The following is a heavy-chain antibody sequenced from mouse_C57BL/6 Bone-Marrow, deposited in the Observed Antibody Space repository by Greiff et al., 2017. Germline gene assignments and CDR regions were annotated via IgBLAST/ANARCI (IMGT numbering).Heavy chain of an antibody. V-gene: IGHV1-55*01. CDR2: IYPGSGST. Sequence: VQLQQSGAELVKPGASVKMSCKASGYTFTSYWITWVKQRPGQGLEWIGDIYPGSGSTNYNEKFKSKATLTVDTSSSTAYMQLSSLTSEDSAVYYCARPDYDYDWFAYWGQGTLVTVSA. J-gene: IGHJ3*01. CDR1: GYTFTSYW. D-gene: IGHD2-4*01. CDR3: ARPDYDYDWFAY.